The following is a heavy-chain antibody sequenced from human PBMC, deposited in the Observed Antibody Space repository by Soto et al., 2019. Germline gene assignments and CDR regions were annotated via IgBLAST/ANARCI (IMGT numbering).Heavy chain of an antibody. D-gene: IGHD5-12*01. CDR2: ISAYNGNT. V-gene: IGHV1-18*01. J-gene: IGHJ6*02. CDR3: ARDKDRLQLGGNYYYILDV. CDR1: GYTFTSYG. Sequence: ASVKVSCKASGYTFTSYGISWVRQAPGQGLEWMGWISAYNGNTNYAQKLQGRVTMTTDTSTSTAYMELSGLRSDDTAVYYCARDKDRLQLGGNYYYILDVWGQGTTVTVSS.